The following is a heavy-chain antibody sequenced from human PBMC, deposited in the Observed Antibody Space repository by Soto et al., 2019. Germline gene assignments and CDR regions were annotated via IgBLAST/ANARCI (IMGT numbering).Heavy chain of an antibody. CDR3: AKGRGFYSDNYFDP. CDR2: IYSSGNA. J-gene: IGHJ5*02. CDR1: LDSISNSY. V-gene: IGHV4-4*07. Sequence: QVQLLESGPGLVKPSETLSLTCSVSLDSISNSYWTWIRQPAGKGLDWIGHIYSSGNANYKPSLKSRVTMSLDTSKNQFSLSLKSVTAADTAIYYCAKGRGFYSDNYFDPWGQGTQVTVSS. D-gene: IGHD3-22*01.